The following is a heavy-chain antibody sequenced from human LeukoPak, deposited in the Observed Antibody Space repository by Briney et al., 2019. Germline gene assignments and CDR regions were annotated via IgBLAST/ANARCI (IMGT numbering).Heavy chain of an antibody. Sequence: GGSLRLSCAASGFTFGSYEMNWVRQAPGKGLEWVSSISSSSSYIYYADSVKGRFTISRDNAKNSLYLQMNSLRAEDTAVYYCAREAAAAGDNWFDPWGQGTLVTVSS. J-gene: IGHJ5*02. V-gene: IGHV3-21*01. CDR3: AREAAAAGDNWFDP. D-gene: IGHD6-13*01. CDR2: ISSSSSYI. CDR1: GFTFGSYE.